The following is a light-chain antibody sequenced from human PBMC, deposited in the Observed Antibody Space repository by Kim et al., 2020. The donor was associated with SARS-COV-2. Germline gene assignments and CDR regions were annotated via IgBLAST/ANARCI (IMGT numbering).Light chain of an antibody. J-gene: IGKJ1*01. CDR2: KAS. V-gene: IGKV1-5*03. CDR3: QQYQSYWT. Sequence: DIQMTQSPSTLSASVGDRVTITCRASQNIRSWLAWYQQKPGKAPKFLISKASSLESGVPSRFSGSGSGTEFTLTISNLQPDDFATYYSQQYQSYWTFGQGTKVDIK. CDR1: QNIRSW.